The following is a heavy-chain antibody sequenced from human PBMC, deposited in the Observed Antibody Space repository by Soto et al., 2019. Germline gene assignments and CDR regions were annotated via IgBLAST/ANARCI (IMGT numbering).Heavy chain of an antibody. CDR2: IYYSGST. D-gene: IGHD6-19*01. J-gene: IGHJ5*02. CDR3: ARRGRISSGWYDVWWFDP. CDR1: GGSISSSSYY. Sequence: SETLSLTCTVSGGSISSSSYYWGWIRQPPGKGLEWIGSIYYSGSTYYNPSLKSRVTISVDTSKNQFSLKLGSVTAADTAVYYCARRGRISSGWYDVWWFDPWGQGTLVTVSS. V-gene: IGHV4-39*01.